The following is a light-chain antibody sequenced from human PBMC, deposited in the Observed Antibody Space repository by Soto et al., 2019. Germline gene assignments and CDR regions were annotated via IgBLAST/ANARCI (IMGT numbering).Light chain of an antibody. J-gene: IGLJ2*01. CDR1: SSDVGGYNY. Sequence: QSALTQPASVSGSPGQSITISCTGTSSDVGGYNYVSWYQKNPGKAPKLMIYDVSNRPSGVSNRFSGSKSGNTASLTISGHQAEDEADYYCSSYTSSSTLGVFGGGSKVTVL. CDR3: SSYTSSSTLGV. CDR2: DVS. V-gene: IGLV2-14*01.